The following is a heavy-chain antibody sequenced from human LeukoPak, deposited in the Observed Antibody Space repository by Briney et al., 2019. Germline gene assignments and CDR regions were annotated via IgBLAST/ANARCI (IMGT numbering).Heavy chain of an antibody. V-gene: IGHV4-59*08. D-gene: IGHD3-10*01. Sequence: PSETLSLTCTVSGGSISSYYWSWIRQPPGKGLGWIGYIYYSGSTNYNPSLKSRVTISVDTSKNQLSLKLSSVTAADTAVYYCARNKGRYGSGRVHFDPWGQGTLVTVSS. CDR1: GGSISSYY. CDR2: IYYSGST. CDR3: ARNKGRYGSGRVHFDP. J-gene: IGHJ5*02.